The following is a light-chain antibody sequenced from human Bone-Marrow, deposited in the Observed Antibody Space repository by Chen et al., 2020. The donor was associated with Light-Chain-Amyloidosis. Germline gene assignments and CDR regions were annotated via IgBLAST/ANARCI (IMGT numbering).Light chain of an antibody. CDR1: SSDVGGYNY. J-gene: IGLJ2*01. Sequence: QSALTHPASVSGSPGQSITISCTGTSSDVGGYNYVSWYQQHPGKAPKLIIYVVTSRPSGVSNRFSGSKSGNTASLTISGLQAEDEADYYCSSYTTTNTLVFGGGTKLTVL. V-gene: IGLV2-14*03. CDR3: SSYTTTNTLV. CDR2: VVT.